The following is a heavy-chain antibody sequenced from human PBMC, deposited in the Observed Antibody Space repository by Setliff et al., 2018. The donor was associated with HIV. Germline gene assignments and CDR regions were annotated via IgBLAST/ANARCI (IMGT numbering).Heavy chain of an antibody. CDR3: TRGRLLWSGSYYYYYMDV. D-gene: IGHD3-10*01. CDR2: IGSKAYGGTT. Sequence: GGSLRLSCTASGFTFGDYAMSWVRQAPGKGLEWVGFIGSKAYGGTTEYAASVKGRFTISRDDSKNSLYLQMNSLKTEDTAVYYCTRGRLLWSGSYYYYYMDVWGKGTTVTVS. CDR1: GFTFGDYA. V-gene: IGHV3-49*04. J-gene: IGHJ6*03.